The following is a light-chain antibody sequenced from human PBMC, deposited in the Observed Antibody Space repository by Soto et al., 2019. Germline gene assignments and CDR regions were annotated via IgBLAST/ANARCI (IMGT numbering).Light chain of an antibody. CDR2: EVT. Sequence: QSAPTQPASVSGSPGQSITISCTGTSSDVGRYNYVSWYQQHPGKAPKLMISEVTIRPSGVSNRFSGSKSGNTASLTISGLQTEDEADYYCSSYTSSSTYVFGPGTKLTVL. V-gene: IGLV2-14*01. CDR3: SSYTSSSTYV. CDR1: SSDVGRYNY. J-gene: IGLJ1*01.